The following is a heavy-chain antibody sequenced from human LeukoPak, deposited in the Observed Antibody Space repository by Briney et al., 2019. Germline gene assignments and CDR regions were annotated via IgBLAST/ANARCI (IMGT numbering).Heavy chain of an antibody. CDR3: ARHLWSLGDYGSGSYFGP. Sequence: SETLSLTCTVSGGSISSYYWSWIRQPPGKGLEWIGYIYYSGSTNYNPSLKSRVTISVDTSKNQFSLKLSSVTAADTAVYYCARHLWSLGDYGSGSYFGPWGQGQWSPSLQ. CDR2: IYYSGST. V-gene: IGHV4-59*08. CDR1: GGSISSYY. D-gene: IGHD3-10*01. J-gene: IGHJ3*01.